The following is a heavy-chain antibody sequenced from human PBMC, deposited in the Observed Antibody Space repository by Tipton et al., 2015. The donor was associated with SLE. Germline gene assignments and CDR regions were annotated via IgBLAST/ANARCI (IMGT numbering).Heavy chain of an antibody. V-gene: IGHV1-8*01. CDR2: MNPKSGNT. J-gene: IGHJ4*02. CDR1: GYTFTTYD. Sequence: QSGPEVKKPGASVKVSCKASGYTFTTYDINWVRQATGQGLEWMGWMNPKSGNTGIAQKFQGRVTMTRNTSISTAYMELSTLTSEDTAVYYCARGRSIAAAGLDYWGQGTLVTVSS. CDR3: ARGRSIAAAGLDY. D-gene: IGHD6-13*01.